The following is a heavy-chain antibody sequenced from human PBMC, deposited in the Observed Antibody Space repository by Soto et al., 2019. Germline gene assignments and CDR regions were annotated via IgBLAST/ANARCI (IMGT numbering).Heavy chain of an antibody. CDR2: ISAYNGNT. Sequence: GASVKVSCTASGYTFTSYGISCVRQAPGQGLEWMGWISAYNGNTNYAQKLQGRVTMTTDTSTSTAYMELRSLRSDDTAVYYCARDSSGYYYSHYYYYGMDVWGQGTTVTVSS. V-gene: IGHV1-18*01. CDR1: GYTFTSYG. J-gene: IGHJ6*02. D-gene: IGHD3-22*01. CDR3: ARDSSGYYYSHYYYYGMDV.